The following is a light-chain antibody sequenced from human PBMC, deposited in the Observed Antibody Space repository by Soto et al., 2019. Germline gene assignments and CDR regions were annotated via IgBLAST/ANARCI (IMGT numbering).Light chain of an antibody. CDR1: QDISNY. CDR2: DAS. Sequence: DIQMIQSASTMSASVGDRVTITCQASQDISNYLNWYQQKPGKAPKLLIYDASNLETGVPSRFSGSGSGTDFTFTISSLQPEDIETYYCQQYDNLPLTFGGGTKVDIK. V-gene: IGKV1-33*01. CDR3: QQYDNLPLT. J-gene: IGKJ4*01.